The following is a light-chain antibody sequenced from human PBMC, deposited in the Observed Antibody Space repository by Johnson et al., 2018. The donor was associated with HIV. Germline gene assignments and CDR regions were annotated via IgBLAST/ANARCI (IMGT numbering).Light chain of an antibody. Sequence: QAVLTQPPSVSAAPGQKVTISCSGSTSNIGNNYVSWYQQLPGTAPKLLIYEKNKRPSGIPDRFSASKSGTSATLVITGLQTGDEADYYCGTWDNSLNTGGGFGAGTKVTVL. CDR2: EKN. CDR1: TSNIGNNY. CDR3: GTWDNSLNTGGG. V-gene: IGLV1-51*02. J-gene: IGLJ1*01.